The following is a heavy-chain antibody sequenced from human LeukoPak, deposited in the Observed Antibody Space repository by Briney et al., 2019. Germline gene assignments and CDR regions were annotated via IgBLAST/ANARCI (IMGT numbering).Heavy chain of an antibody. D-gene: IGHD1-26*01. CDR2: INHSGST. CDR1: GGSFSGYY. J-gene: IGHJ3*02. CDR3: ARDTVGASFPGAFNI. V-gene: IGHV4-34*01. Sequence: SETLSLTCAVYGGSFSGYYWSWIRQPPGKGLEWIGEINHSGSTNYNPSLKSRVTISVDTSKNQFSLKLSSVTAADTAVYYCARDTVGASFPGAFNIWGQGTMVTVSS.